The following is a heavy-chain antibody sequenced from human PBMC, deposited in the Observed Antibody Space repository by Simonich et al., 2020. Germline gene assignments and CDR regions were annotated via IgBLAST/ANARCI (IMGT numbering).Heavy chain of an antibody. J-gene: IGHJ3*02. V-gene: IGHV1-2*02. CDR3: ARGRLTGDKGAFDI. D-gene: IGHD7-27*01. Sequence: QVQLVQSGAEVKKPGASVKVSCKASGYTFTGYYMHWVRKAPGQGLGGLGGINPDSGGTNYDQKVQGRGTMTRDTSISTAYMELSRLRSDDTAVYYCARGRLTGDKGAFDIWGQGTMVTVSS. CDR1: GYTFTGYY. CDR2: INPDSGGT.